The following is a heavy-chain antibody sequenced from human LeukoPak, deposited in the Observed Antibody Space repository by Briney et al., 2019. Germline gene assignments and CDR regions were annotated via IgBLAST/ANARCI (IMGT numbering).Heavy chain of an antibody. CDR3: AKRGVVIRVILVGFHKEAYYFES. J-gene: IGHJ4*02. CDR2: ISSSGTTI. CDR1: GFTFSSYE. Sequence: PGGSLRLSCAASGFTFSSYEMNWVRQAPGKGLEWVSYISSSGTTIYYADSVKGRFTISRDSAKNSLYLQMNRLRAEDTAVYFCAKRGVVIRVILVGFHKEAYYFESWGQGALVTVSS. V-gene: IGHV3-48*03. D-gene: IGHD3/OR15-3a*01.